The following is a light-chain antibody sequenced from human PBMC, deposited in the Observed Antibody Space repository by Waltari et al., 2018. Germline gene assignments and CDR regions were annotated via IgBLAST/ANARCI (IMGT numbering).Light chain of an antibody. CDR2: DVS. Sequence: QSALTQPPSASGSPGQSVTISCTGTSSDIGTYNYVSWYQQQPGKPPKLMLYDVSQRPAGVPDRFSGSKSGNTASLTVSGLQAEDEGDYYCSSYAGSNNFLYVFGTGTKVSVL. J-gene: IGLJ1*01. CDR3: SSYAGSNNFLYV. CDR1: SSDIGTYNY. V-gene: IGLV2-8*01.